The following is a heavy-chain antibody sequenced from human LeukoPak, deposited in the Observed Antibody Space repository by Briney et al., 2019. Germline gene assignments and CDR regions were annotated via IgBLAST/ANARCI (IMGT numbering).Heavy chain of an antibody. CDR3: ARGVDHYYDFWSGYCGPTDYGMDV. CDR1: GGSISSGDYY. CDR2: IYYSGST. D-gene: IGHD3-3*01. V-gene: IGHV4-30-4*01. Sequence: SETLSLTCTVSGGSISSGDYYWSWIRQPPGKGLEWIGYIYYSGSTYYNPSLKSRVTISVDTSKNQFSLRLSSVTAADTAVYYCARGVDHYYDFWSGYCGPTDYGMDVWGQGTTVTVSS. J-gene: IGHJ6*02.